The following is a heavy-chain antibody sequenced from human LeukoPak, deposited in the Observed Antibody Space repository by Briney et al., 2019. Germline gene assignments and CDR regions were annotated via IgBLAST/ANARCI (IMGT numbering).Heavy chain of an antibody. CDR1: GFPFSTYD. V-gene: IGHV3-30*18. J-gene: IGHJ4*02. CDR2: ISSDGYRT. CDR3: AKELGTGSVLARPLHY. D-gene: IGHD3-10*01. Sequence: GGSLRLSCAASGFPFSTYDMHWVHQAPDKGLQWVAVISSDGYRTDYPDSVRGRFTISRDNFKNTVDLQMISVTAEDTAMYFCAKELGTGSVLARPLHYWGQGTLVTVSS.